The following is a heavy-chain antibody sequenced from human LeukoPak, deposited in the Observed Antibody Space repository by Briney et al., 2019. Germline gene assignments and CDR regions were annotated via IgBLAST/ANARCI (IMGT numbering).Heavy chain of an antibody. CDR3: ARNNGMDV. J-gene: IGHJ6*02. V-gene: IGHV3-7*03. Sequence: GGSLRLSCAASGFTVSTNYMSWVRQVPGRGPEWVANVNRDGSETYYLDSVKGRFAISKDNAKNSLYLQMNSLRAEDTALYHCARNNGMDVWGQGTTVIVSS. CDR1: GFTVSTNY. CDR2: VNRDGSET.